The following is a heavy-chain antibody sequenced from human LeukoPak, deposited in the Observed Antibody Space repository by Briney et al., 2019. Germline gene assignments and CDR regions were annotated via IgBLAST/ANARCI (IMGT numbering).Heavy chain of an antibody. J-gene: IGHJ6*03. Sequence: GGSLRLSCAASGFTFSSYWMSWVRQAPGKGLEWVANIKQDGSEKYYVDSVKGRFTISRDSAKNSVYLQMNSLRAEDTAVYYCAREMYYSRSDYYYMDVWGKGTTVTVSS. CDR3: AREMYYSRSDYYYMDV. CDR2: IKQDGSEK. V-gene: IGHV3-7*01. CDR1: GFTFSSYW. D-gene: IGHD3-10*01.